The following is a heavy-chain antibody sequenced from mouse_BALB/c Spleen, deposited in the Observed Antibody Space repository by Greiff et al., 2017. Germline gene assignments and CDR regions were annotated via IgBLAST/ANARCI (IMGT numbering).Heavy chain of an antibody. J-gene: IGHJ1*01. V-gene: IGHV3-6*02. CDR2: ISYDGSN. CDR3: ARLRSWYFDV. CDR1: GHSITSGYY. Sequence: EVQLQQSGPGLVKPSQSLSLTCSVTGHSITSGYYWNWIRQFPGNKLEWMGYISYDGSNNYNPSLKNRISITRDTSKNQFFLKLNSVTTEDTATYYCARLRSWYFDVWGAGTTVTVSS. D-gene: IGHD1-1*01.